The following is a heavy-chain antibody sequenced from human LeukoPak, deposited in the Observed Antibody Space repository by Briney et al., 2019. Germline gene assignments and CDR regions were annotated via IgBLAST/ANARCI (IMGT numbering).Heavy chain of an antibody. CDR2: ISNSGST. CDR3: ARHYWSDPLDY. D-gene: IGHD1-1*01. CDR1: GASISSYY. J-gene: IGHJ4*02. Sequence: SETLSLTCSVSGASISSYYWSWMRQPPGKGLEWIGYISNSGSTNYNPSLKSRVTISVDTSKNQFSLNLNSMTAADTAVYFCARHYWSDPLDYWGQGTLVTVSS. V-gene: IGHV4-59*08.